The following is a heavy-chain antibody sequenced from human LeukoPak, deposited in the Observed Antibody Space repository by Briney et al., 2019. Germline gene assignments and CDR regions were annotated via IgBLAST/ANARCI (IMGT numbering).Heavy chain of an antibody. CDR3: ARAGDPSVGGTRHFDH. D-gene: IGHD1-1*01. CDR1: GFTVSSNY. J-gene: IGHJ4*02. CDR2: IYSGGST. V-gene: IGHV3-66*01. Sequence: GGSLRLSCAASGFTVSSNYMSWVRQAPGKGLEWVSVIYSGGSTYYTDSVKGRFTISRDNSKNTLHLQMNSLRAEDTAVYYCARAGDPSVGGTRHFDHWGQGILVTVSS.